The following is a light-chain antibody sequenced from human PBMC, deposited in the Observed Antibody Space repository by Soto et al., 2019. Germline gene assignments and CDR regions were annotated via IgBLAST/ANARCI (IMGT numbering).Light chain of an antibody. CDR2: DVT. CDR3: TSYTNTNTLV. V-gene: IGLV2-14*03. J-gene: IGLJ2*01. Sequence: HSALTQPASVSASPGQSITISCTGTSSDIGIYNFVSWYQQHPGKAPKLLVYDVTNRPSGVSNRFSGSKSGSTASLTISGLQAEDEADYYYTSYTNTNTLVFGGGTKLTVL. CDR1: SSDIGIYNF.